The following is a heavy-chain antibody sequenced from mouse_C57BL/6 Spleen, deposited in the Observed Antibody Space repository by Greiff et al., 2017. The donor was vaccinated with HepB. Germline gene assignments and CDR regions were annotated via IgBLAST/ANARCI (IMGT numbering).Heavy chain of an antibody. V-gene: IGHV1-82*01. CDR1: GYAFSSSW. CDR3: ARYYDYDDYFDY. CDR2: IYPGDGDT. D-gene: IGHD2-4*01. Sequence: QVQLQQSGPELVKPGASVKISCKASGYAFSSSWMNWVKQRPGKGLEWIGRIYPGDGDTNYNGKFKGKATLTADKSSSTAYMQLSSLTSEDSAVYFCARYYDYDDYFDYWGQGTTLTVTS. J-gene: IGHJ2*01.